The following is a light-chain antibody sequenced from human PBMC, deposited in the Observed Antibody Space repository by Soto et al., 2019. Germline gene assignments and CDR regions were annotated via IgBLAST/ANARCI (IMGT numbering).Light chain of an antibody. CDR2: GAS. Sequence: EIVLTQSPGSLSLSPGERATLSCRASQSVDSSFFAWYQQKPGQAPRLLIYGASNRATGIPDRFSGSGSGTDFTLTISRLEPEDVAVYYCQQYVSSVTFGQGTKVELK. CDR1: QSVDSSF. V-gene: IGKV3-20*01. J-gene: IGKJ1*01. CDR3: QQYVSSVT.